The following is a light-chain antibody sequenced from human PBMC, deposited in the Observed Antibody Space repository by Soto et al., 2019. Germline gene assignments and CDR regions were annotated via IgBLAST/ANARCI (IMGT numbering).Light chain of an antibody. V-gene: IGKV3-20*01. CDR1: QSVSSTY. CDR2: GAS. CDR3: HQSSSSTKT. Sequence: EIVLTQSPGTLSLSPGERATLSCRASQSVSSTYLAWYQQRPGQAPRLLIYGASSRATGIPDRFSGSGSGKDFTLPISSLEPEDSAVYYCHQSSSSTKTFGQGTKVEI. J-gene: IGKJ1*01.